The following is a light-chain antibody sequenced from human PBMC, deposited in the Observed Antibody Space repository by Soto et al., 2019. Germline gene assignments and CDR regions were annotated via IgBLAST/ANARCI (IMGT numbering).Light chain of an antibody. CDR3: QQYGSSRET. Sequence: EIVLTQSPGTLPLSPGERATLSCRASQSVSSSYLAWYQQKPGQAPRLLIYGASSRATGIPDRFSGSGSGTDFTLTISRLEPEDFTGYYCQQYGSSRETFGQGTKVEIK. J-gene: IGKJ1*01. CDR2: GAS. V-gene: IGKV3-20*01. CDR1: QSVSSSY.